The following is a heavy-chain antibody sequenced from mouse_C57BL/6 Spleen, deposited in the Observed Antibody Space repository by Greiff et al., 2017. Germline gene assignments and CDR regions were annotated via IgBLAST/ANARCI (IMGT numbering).Heavy chain of an antibody. CDR3: ASSYSNSYYAMDY. D-gene: IGHD2-5*01. V-gene: IGHV1-42*01. CDR2: INPSTGGT. J-gene: IGHJ4*01. CDR1: GYSFTGYY. Sequence: VQLQQSGPELVKPGASVKISCKASGYSFTGYYMNWVKQSPEKSLEWIGEINPSTGGTTYNQKFKAKATLTVDKSSSTAYMQLKSLTSEDSAVYYCASSYSNSYYAMDYWGQGTSVTVSS.